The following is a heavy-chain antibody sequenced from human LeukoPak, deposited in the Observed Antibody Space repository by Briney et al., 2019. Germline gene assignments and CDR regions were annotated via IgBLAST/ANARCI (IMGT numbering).Heavy chain of an antibody. Sequence: GGSLRLSCVTSGFTFHNAWMYWVSQAPGKGREWVGRIKSRFDGGTADFATPVKGRFTISRDDSRNTLFLQMNSLKTEDTAVYYCTTDEVDTYYYESTGYYRLDYWGRGTLVAVSS. CDR3: TTDEVDTYYYESTGYYRLDY. CDR2: IKSRFDGGTA. V-gene: IGHV3-15*01. CDR1: GFTFHNAW. D-gene: IGHD3-22*01. J-gene: IGHJ4*02.